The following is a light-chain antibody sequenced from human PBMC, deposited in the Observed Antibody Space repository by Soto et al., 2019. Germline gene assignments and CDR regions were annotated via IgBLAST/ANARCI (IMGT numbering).Light chain of an antibody. V-gene: IGLV2-14*01. CDR3: TSYRGSSTLV. CDR2: EVS. CDR1: SRDVGGYKY. Sequence: QSALTQPASVSGSPGQSITISCTGTSRDVGGYKYVSWYQQHPGKAPKLIIYEVSNRPSGVSNRCSGSKSGNTASLTISGLQAEDEADYYCTSYRGSSTLVFGGGTKLTVL. J-gene: IGLJ2*01.